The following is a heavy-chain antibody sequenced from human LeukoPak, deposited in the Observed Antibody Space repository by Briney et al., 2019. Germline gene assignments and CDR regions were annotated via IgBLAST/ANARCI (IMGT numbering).Heavy chain of an antibody. CDR1: GFTFSDYY. J-gene: IGHJ4*02. Sequence: PGGSLRLSCAASGFTFSDYYMTWIRQAPGKGLEWVPYISSSAGTIYYADSVKGRFTISRDNAKNSLFLQMNSLRAEDTAVYYCAGGFQEVVISTPFDHWGQGTLVTVSS. V-gene: IGHV3-11*04. CDR2: ISSSAGTI. D-gene: IGHD3-22*01. CDR3: AGGFQEVVISTPFDH.